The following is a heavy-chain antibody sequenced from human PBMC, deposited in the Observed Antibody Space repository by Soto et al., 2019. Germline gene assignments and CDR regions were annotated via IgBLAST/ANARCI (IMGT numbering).Heavy chain of an antibody. V-gene: IGHV5-51*01. CDR3: ARRKEKAMARTPYYYYGMDV. D-gene: IGHD5-18*01. CDR1: GYSFTSYW. Sequence: PGESLKISCMGSGYSFTSYWIGWVRQMNGKGLEWMGIIFPGDSDTRYSPSFQGQVTIAADKSISTAYLQWSSLKASDTAMYYCARRKEKAMARTPYYYYGMDVWGQGTTVTVSS. J-gene: IGHJ6*02. CDR2: IFPGDSDT.